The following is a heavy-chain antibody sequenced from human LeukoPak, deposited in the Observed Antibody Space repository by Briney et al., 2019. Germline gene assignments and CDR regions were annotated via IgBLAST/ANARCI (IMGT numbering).Heavy chain of an antibody. CDR1: GFTFSSYG. D-gene: IGHD3-3*01. Sequence: GGSLRLSCAASGFTFSSYGMHWVRHAPGKGLEWVAFIRYDGSNKYYADSVKRRFTISRDNSKNTLYLQMNSLRAEDTAVYYCANSAIFGVVILGAFDIWGQGTMVTVSS. CDR2: IRYDGSNK. CDR3: ANSAIFGVVILGAFDI. J-gene: IGHJ3*02. V-gene: IGHV3-30*02.